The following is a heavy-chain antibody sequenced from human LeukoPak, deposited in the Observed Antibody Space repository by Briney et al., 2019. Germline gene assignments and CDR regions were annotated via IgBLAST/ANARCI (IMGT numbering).Heavy chain of an antibody. V-gene: IGHV3-7*01. Sequence: PGGSLRLSCAASGFTFSGAWMNWVRQAPGKGLEWVANINGDGRDTYYVGSVRGRFTISRDNADNSLCLQMHNLRGDDTAVYYCARGVSSAIDWWGQGTLVTVSS. J-gene: IGHJ4*02. CDR2: INGDGRDT. D-gene: IGHD3-10*01. CDR1: GFTFSGAW. CDR3: ARGVSSAIDW.